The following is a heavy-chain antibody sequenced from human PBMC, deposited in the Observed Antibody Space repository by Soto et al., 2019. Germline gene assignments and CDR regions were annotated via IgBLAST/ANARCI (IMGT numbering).Heavy chain of an antibody. Sequence: QITLQESGPTLVKPTQTLTLTCTFSGFSLTTSAVAVGWVRQPPGKALEWLAIVYGSDGKYYSPSLKSRLTXPXDNSKNQVVLTLTDMDPVDTATYFCIRRFDPYYFDYWGQGTLVTVSS. D-gene: IGHD3-10*01. J-gene: IGHJ4*02. CDR1: GFSLTTSAVA. V-gene: IGHV2-5*04. CDR3: IRRFDPYYFDY. CDR2: VYGSDGK.